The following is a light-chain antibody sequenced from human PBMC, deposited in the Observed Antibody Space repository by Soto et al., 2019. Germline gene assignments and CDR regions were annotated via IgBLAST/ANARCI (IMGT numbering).Light chain of an antibody. V-gene: IGKV1-5*03. J-gene: IGKJ1*01. CDR2: KAS. Sequence: DIQMTQSPSTLSASVGDRVTITCRAIQSVSRWLAWYQQKPGKAPKLLIYKASPLESGVPSRFSGSGSGTDFTLAISSLQPDDSATYYCQQYNDNWTFGQGTKVQIK. CDR1: QSVSRW. CDR3: QQYNDNWT.